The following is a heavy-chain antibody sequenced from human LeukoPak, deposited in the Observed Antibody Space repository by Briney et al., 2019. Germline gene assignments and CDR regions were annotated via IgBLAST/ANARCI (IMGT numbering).Heavy chain of an antibody. V-gene: IGHV4-59*12. D-gene: IGHD2-2*01. CDR2: IYYSGST. CDR1: GGSISSYY. J-gene: IGHJ5*02. Sequence: PSETLSLTCTVSGGSISSYYWSWIRQPPGKGLEWIGYIYYSGSTNYNPSLKSRVTISVDTSKNQFSLKLSSVTAADTAVYYCAREISYCSSTSCPEWFDPWGQGTLVTVSS. CDR3: AREISYCSSTSCPEWFDP.